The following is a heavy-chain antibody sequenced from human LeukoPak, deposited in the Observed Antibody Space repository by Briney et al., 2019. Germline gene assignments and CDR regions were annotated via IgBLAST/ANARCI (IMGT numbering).Heavy chain of an antibody. V-gene: IGHV1-69*05. CDR3: ARDPGGYRSGGSCFVPYYFDY. Sequence: SVKVSCKASGGTFSSYAISWVRQAPGQGLEWMGRIIPIFGTANYAQKFQGRVTITTDESTSTAYMELSSLRSEDTAVYYCARDPGGYRSGGSCFVPYYFDYWGQGTLVTVSS. J-gene: IGHJ4*02. CDR2: IIPIFGTA. D-gene: IGHD2-15*01. CDR1: GGTFSSYA.